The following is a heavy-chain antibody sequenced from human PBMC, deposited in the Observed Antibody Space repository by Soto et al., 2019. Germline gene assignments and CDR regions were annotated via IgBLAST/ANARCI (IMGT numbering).Heavy chain of an antibody. V-gene: IGHV4-31*03. CDR3: ARDHHSIAAAGIFY. J-gene: IGHJ4*02. D-gene: IGHD6-13*01. CDR1: GGSISSGGYY. CDR2: IYYSGST. Sequence: PSETLSLTCTVSGGSISSGGYYWSWIRQHPGKGLEWIGYIYYSGSTYYNPSLKSRVTISVDTSKNQFSLKLSSVTAADTAVYYCARDHHSIAAAGIFYWGQGTLVTVSS.